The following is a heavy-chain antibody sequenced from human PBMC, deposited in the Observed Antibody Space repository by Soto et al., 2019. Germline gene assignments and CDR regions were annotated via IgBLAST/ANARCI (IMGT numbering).Heavy chain of an antibody. J-gene: IGHJ4*02. CDR1: GGSISSYY. V-gene: IGHV4-59*08. Sequence: SETLSLTCPVSGGSISSYYWSWIRQPPGKGLEWIGYIYYSGSTNYNPSLKSRVTISVDTSKNQFSLKLSSVTAADTAVYYCARSTGWQQLAPAPIDYWGQGTLVTVSS. CDR3: ARSTGWQQLAPAPIDY. D-gene: IGHD6-13*01. CDR2: IYYSGST.